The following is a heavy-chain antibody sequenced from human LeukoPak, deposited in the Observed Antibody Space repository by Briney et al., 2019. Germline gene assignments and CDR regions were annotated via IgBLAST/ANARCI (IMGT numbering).Heavy chain of an antibody. CDR2: ISTSGTTI. CDR1: GFTFSDHY. CDR3: ARGAGPLFDP. J-gene: IGHJ5*02. Sequence: GGSLRLSCAASGFTFSDHYMSWIRQAPGKGLEWLSYISTSGTTIHYTDSVEGRFTISRDNAKNSLYLQMNRLRAEDTAVYYCARGAGPLFDPWGQGTLVTVSS. V-gene: IGHV3-11*01.